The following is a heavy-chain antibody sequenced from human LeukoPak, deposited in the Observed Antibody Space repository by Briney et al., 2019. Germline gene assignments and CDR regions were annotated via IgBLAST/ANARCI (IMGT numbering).Heavy chain of an antibody. CDR1: GGSISSGDYY. J-gene: IGHJ4*02. V-gene: IGHV4-30-4*08. CDR3: ARGRDSDY. D-gene: IGHD3-22*01. Sequence: SSETLSLTCTVSGGSISSGDYYWSWIRQPPGKGLEWIGYIYYSGSTYYNPSLKSRVTISVDTSKNQFSLKLSSVTAAHTAVYYCARGRDSDYWGQGTLATVSS. CDR2: IYYSGST.